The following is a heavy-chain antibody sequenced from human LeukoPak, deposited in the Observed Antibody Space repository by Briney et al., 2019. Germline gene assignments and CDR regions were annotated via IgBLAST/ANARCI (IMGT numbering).Heavy chain of an antibody. CDR1: GFTFSSYS. J-gene: IGHJ4*02. V-gene: IGHV3-21*01. D-gene: IGHD1-7*01. Sequence: GGSLRLSCAASGFTFSSYSMNWVRQAPGKGLEWVSSISSSSSYIYYADSVKGRFTISRDNAKNSLYLQMNSLRAEDTAVYYCARGLELKPPEDDYWGQGTLVTVSS. CDR2: ISSSSSYI. CDR3: ARGLELKPPEDDY.